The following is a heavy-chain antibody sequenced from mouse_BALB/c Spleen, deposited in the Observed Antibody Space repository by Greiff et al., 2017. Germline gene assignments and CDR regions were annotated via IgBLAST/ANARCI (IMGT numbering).Heavy chain of an antibody. Sequence: QVQLQQPGAELVRPGASVKLSCKASGYTFTSYWINWVKQRPGQGLEWIGNIYPSDSYTNYNQKFKDKATLTVDKSSSTAYMQLSSPTSEDSAVYYCTRGGIYYGKYYFDYWGQGTTLTVSS. CDR1: GYTFTSYW. V-gene: IGHV1-69*02. CDR2: IYPSDSYT. J-gene: IGHJ2*01. D-gene: IGHD2-1*01. CDR3: TRGGIYYGKYYFDY.